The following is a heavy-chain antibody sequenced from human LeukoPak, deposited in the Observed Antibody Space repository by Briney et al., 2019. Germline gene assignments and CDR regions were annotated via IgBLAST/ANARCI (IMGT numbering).Heavy chain of an antibody. J-gene: IGHJ5*02. V-gene: IGHV1-18*01. Sequence: ASVKVSCKASGYTFSDFGITWVRQAPGQGLEWMGWIGADNGNTNYAQKLQGRVTMTTGTSTSTAYMDLRSLRSDDTAVYYCARRPTVTTPLTAWGQGTLVTVSS. CDR1: GYTFSDFG. D-gene: IGHD4-17*01. CDR3: ARRPTVTTPLTA. CDR2: IGADNGNT.